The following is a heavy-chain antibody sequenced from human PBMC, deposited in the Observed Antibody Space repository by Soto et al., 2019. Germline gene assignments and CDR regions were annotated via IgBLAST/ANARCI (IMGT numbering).Heavy chain of an antibody. CDR2: IYYSGST. V-gene: IGHV4-31*03. CDR1: GGSISSGGYY. Sequence: PSETLSLTCTVSGGSISSGGYYWSWIRQHPGRGLEWIGYIYYSGSTYYNPSLKSRVTISVDTSKNQFSLKLSSVTAADTAVYYCARQVVVAPRALYYFDYWGQGTLVTVSS. CDR3: ARQVVVAPRALYYFDY. D-gene: IGHD2-15*01. J-gene: IGHJ4*02.